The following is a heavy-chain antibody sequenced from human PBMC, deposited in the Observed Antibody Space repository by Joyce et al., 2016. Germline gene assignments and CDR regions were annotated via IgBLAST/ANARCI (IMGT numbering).Heavy chain of an antibody. D-gene: IGHD6-6*01. CDR2: ISGSGGSI. J-gene: IGHJ6*03. Sequence: EVQLLESGGGLVQPAGSLRLSCAASGFTFSSYAMCWVRQAPGKGLEWVSVISGSGGSIYDADSVKGRFTCSRDNSKNTLYLQMNSLRAEDTAVYYCAKVAEGSAVYFYDMDVWGKGTTVTVSS. CDR3: AKVAEGSAVYFYDMDV. V-gene: IGHV3-23*01. CDR1: GFTFSSYA.